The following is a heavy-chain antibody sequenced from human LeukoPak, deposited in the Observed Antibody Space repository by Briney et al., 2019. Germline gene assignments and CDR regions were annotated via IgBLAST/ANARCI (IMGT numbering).Heavy chain of an antibody. CDR2: ISHDRSNN. CDR3: AGDLSGSYMCDY. Sequence: RRSLTPAWAAVGLTFSNYAVDWARPPPGKGLGWVAFISHDRSNNCHADSVKGRFTISRDNSNNTLYMQMTSLTDEDTAVYYCAGDLSGSYMCDYWGQGTLVTVSS. V-gene: IGHV3-30-3*01. D-gene: IGHD3-10*01. CDR1: GLTFSNYA. J-gene: IGHJ4*02.